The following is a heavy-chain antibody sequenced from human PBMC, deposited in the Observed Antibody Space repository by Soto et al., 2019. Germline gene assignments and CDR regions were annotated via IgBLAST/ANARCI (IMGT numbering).Heavy chain of an antibody. D-gene: IGHD1-1*01. Sequence: EVQLVESGGGLVQPGGSLKLSCAASGFTFSGSAMHWVRQASGNGLEWVGRIRSKTNNYATVYAASVKGRFTISRDDSKNTAYLQMNSLKSEDTAVYYCTSPATDRWNDFSFDYWGQGTLVTVSS. V-gene: IGHV3-73*02. CDR2: IRSKTNNYAT. CDR1: GFTFSGSA. J-gene: IGHJ4*02. CDR3: TSPATDRWNDFSFDY.